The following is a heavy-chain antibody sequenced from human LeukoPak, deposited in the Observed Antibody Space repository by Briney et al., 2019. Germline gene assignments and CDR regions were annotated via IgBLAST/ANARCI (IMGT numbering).Heavy chain of an antibody. CDR2: IFQIAST. Sequence: SEALSLTCSHSVYSISNDYYCGWIRQSPEKGLEWLGSIFQIASTYYNPSISRRVIISRDMPKTQCSLDLNSVTAADTAEYYCAGISTGSCFRHWGQGTLVTVSS. D-gene: IGHD4-17*01. V-gene: IGHV4-38-2*02. J-gene: IGHJ1*01. CDR1: VYSISNDYY. CDR3: AGISTGSCFRH.